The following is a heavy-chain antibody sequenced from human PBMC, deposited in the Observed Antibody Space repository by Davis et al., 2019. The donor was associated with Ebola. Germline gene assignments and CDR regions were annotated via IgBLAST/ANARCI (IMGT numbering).Heavy chain of an antibody. V-gene: IGHV1-8*01. CDR3: AREVDYYGSGSYWGV. D-gene: IGHD3-10*01. CDR2: MNPNSGNT. J-gene: IGHJ6*02. CDR1: GYTFTSYD. Sequence: ASVKVSCKASGYTFTSYDINWVRQATGQGLEWMGWMNPNSGNTGYAQKFQGRVTMTRNTSISTAYMELSSLRSEDTAVYYCAREVDYYGSGSYWGVWGQGTTVTVSS.